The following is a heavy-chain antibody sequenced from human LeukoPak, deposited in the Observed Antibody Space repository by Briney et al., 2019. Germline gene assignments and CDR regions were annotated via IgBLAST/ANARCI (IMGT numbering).Heavy chain of an antibody. D-gene: IGHD5-12*01. CDR3: ARGRGGYVIDY. CDR2: INHSGST. CDR1: GGSFSGYY. Sequence: SETPSLTCAVYGGSFSGYYWSWIRQPPGKGLEWIGEINHSGSTNYNPSLKSRVTISVDTSKNQFSLKLSSVTAADTAVYYCARGRGGYVIDYWGQGTLVTVSS. V-gene: IGHV4-34*01. J-gene: IGHJ4*02.